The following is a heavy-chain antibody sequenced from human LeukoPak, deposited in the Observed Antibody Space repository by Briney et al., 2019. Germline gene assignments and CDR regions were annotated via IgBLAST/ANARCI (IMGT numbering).Heavy chain of an antibody. J-gene: IGHJ3*02. D-gene: IGHD3-10*01. CDR3: ARRPYVFDAFDI. CDR1: GGYISSSSYY. V-gene: IGHV4-39*01. CDR2: TYYSGST. Sequence: PSETLSLTCTVSGGYISSSSYYWGWIPQPPGKGLERIGSTYYSGSTYYNPSLKSRVTISVDTSKNQFSLKLSSVTAADTAVYYCARRPYVFDAFDIWGQGTMVTVSS.